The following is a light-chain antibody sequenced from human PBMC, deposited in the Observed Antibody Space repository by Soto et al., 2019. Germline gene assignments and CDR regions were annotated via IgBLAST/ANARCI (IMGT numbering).Light chain of an antibody. J-gene: IGKJ5*01. Sequence: LTHFPATLSLSPGNRVTVSCSANERISHSLAWYQQNPGQATRILIYDASFRATGIPERFSGSGSGTDFTISIRRLQPEDFAVYYCQLSQQRSSWPPIAFGQGTRLEIK. CDR1: ERISHS. CDR2: DAS. CDR3: QLSQQRSSWPPIA. V-gene: IGKV3-11*01.